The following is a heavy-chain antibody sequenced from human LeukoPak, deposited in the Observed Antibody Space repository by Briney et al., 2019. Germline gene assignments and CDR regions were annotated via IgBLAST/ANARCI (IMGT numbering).Heavy chain of an antibody. J-gene: IGHJ3*02. CDR2: IRSKAYGGTT. CDR1: GFTFGDYA. Sequence: GGSLRLSCTASGFTFGDYAMSWFRQAPGKGLEWVGFIRSKAYGGTTEYAASVKGRFTISRDDSKSIAYLQMNSLKTEDTAVYYCTRDEIWVAEAFDIWGQGTMVTVSS. CDR3: TRDEIWVAEAFDI. V-gene: IGHV3-49*03. D-gene: IGHD3-16*01.